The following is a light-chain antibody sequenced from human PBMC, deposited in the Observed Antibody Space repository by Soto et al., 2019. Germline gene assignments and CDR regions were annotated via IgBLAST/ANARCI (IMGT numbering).Light chain of an antibody. CDR3: KSYAGSNTYV. V-gene: IGLV1-44*01. CDR1: SSNIGSKT. J-gene: IGLJ1*01. Sequence: QSVLTQPPSTSGTPGQRVTISCSGSSSNIGSKTVNWYQHLPGTAPKLLIYSNNQRPSGVPDRFSGSKSGTSASLAVSGLQSEDEADYFCKSYAGSNTYVFGSGTKVTVL. CDR2: SNN.